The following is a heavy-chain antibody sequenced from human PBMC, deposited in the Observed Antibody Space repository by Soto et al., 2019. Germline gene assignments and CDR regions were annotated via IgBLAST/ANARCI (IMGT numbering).Heavy chain of an antibody. CDR1: GDSISSYY. CDR2: ISYNGST. Sequence: SETLSLTCTVSGDSISSYYWSWIRQPPGKGLEWIGYISYNGSTNYNPSLKSRVTISVDTSKNQFFLRLSSVTAADTAVYYCARDRFPGYWGQGTLVTVSS. V-gene: IGHV4-59*01. J-gene: IGHJ4*02. CDR3: ARDRFPGY.